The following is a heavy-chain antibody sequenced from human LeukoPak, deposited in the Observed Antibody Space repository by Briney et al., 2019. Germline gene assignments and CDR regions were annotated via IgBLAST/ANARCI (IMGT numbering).Heavy chain of an antibody. Sequence: SVKVSCKTSGGTFDIYAIIWARQAPGQGLEWMGRIFPNLDITNYSRRFQGRLAITADKSTTTAFMELSSLRSDDTALYYCARETTLGSAWGQGSLVTVSS. CDR2: IFPNLDIT. V-gene: IGHV1-69*04. CDR1: GGTFDIYA. CDR3: ARETTLGSA. J-gene: IGHJ5*02. D-gene: IGHD1-1*01.